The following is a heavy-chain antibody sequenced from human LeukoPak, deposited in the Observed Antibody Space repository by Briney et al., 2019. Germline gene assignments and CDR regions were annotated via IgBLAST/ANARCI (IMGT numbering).Heavy chain of an antibody. J-gene: IGHJ3*02. CDR1: GGSIGSYY. D-gene: IGHD5-18*01. V-gene: IGHV4-59*01. Sequence: SETLSLTCTVSGGSIGSYYWSWIRQPPGKGLEWIGYIYYAGTTTYNPSLKSRVTISLDTSKNQFSLKLPSMTAADTAVYYCARAYSYGLIHDAFDIWGQGTMVTVSS. CDR3: ARAYSYGLIHDAFDI. CDR2: IYYAGTT.